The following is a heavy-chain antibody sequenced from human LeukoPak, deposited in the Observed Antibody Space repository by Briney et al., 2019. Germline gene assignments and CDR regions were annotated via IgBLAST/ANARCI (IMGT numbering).Heavy chain of an antibody. CDR1: GFTVSSNY. V-gene: IGHV4-59*08. J-gene: IGHJ3*01. CDR2: IYYSVST. D-gene: IGHD3-9*01. CDR3: ATHVERGNPFDF. Sequence: GSLRLSCAASGFTVSSNYMSWIRQPPGKGLEWIGHIYYSVSTDYNPSLKSRVLISQDTSKNQFFLSLNSVTAADTAVYYCATHVERGNPFDFGGKGTRVTVSS.